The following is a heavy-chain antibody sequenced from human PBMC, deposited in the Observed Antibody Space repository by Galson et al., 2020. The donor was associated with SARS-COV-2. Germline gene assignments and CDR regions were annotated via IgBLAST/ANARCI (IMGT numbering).Heavy chain of an antibody. CDR2: VYNDGRP. CDR3: AAACSAGRCLQGYQWVDP. J-gene: IGHJ5*02. D-gene: IGHD2-15*01. V-gene: IGHV4-38-2*02. Sequence: SETLSLTCTVSGYSISSGYYWGWIRQPPGKGLEWIGFVYNDGRPYYNPSLKSRVTISVGTSKNQFSLKLTSVTAADTAVDYCAAACSAGRCLQGYQWVDPWGQGALVCVSS. CDR1: GYSISSGYY.